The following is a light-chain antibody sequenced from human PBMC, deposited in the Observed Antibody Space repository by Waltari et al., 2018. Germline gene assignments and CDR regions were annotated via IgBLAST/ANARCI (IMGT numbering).Light chain of an antibody. CDR1: TSYVGSYDL. J-gene: IGLJ1*01. V-gene: IGLV2-23*02. CDR2: EVF. CDR3: CSYAGRGTYV. Sequence: QSALTQPASVSGTPGQSITISCSGTTSYVGSYDLVPWYQHHPGEAPKLPICEVFTRPPDTSSRFSGAKSGSTASLTISGLQPEDEADYYCCSYAGRGTYVFGSGTKVTVL.